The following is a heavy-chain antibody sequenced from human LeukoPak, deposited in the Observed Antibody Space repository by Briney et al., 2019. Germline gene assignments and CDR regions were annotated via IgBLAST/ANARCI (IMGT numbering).Heavy chain of an antibody. CDR1: GFTFSSYI. V-gene: IGHV3-21*01. Sequence: GGSLRLSCAASGFTFSSYIMNWVRQAPGKGLEWVSSISSSSSYIYYADSVKGRFTISRDNAKNSLYLQMNSLRAEDTAVYYCAREYGYYDFWSGYLDPLGYYGMDVWGQGTTVTVSS. CDR3: AREYGYYDFWSGYLDPLGYYGMDV. D-gene: IGHD3-3*01. J-gene: IGHJ6*02. CDR2: ISSSSSYI.